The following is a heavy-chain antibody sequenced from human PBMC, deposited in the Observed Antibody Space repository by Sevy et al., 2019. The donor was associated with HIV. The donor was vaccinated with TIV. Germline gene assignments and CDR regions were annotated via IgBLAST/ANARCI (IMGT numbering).Heavy chain of an antibody. CDR2: ISSGGHT. D-gene: IGHD3-16*01. J-gene: IGHJ4*01. V-gene: IGHV3-53*01. CDR3: ARLRFGPRPSFSGFDY. CDR1: SFAVSSNY. Sequence: GGSLRLSCAASSFAVSSNYMAWVRQAPGKGLEWVSVISSGGHTYYGDSVKGRFTISRDNSKLYLQMDTLKAEDTAVYYCARLRFGPRPSFSGFDYWGQGTLVTVSS.